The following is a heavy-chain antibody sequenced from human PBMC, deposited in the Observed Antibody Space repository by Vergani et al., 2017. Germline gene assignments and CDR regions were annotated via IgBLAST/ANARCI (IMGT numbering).Heavy chain of an antibody. J-gene: IGHJ6*03. Sequence: QVQVVQSGAEVKKSGSSVKVSCKASGGTFSSYAISWVRQAPGQGLEWMGGIIPIFGTANYAQKFQGRVTITADESTSTAYMELSSLRSEDTAVYYCARGVSSSWYGHYYYMDVWGKGTTVTVSS. CDR1: GGTFSSYA. CDR2: IIPIFGTA. CDR3: ARGVSSSWYGHYYYMDV. D-gene: IGHD6-13*01. V-gene: IGHV1-69*01.